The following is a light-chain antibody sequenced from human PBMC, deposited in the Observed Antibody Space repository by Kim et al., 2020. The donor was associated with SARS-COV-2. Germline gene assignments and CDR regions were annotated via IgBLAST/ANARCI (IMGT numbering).Light chain of an antibody. Sequence: ATLPCTXKRXXXRNXGTAGXQQXQXHPPNLLSYXNNNRPSGISEKXSPSRSGNTASLTITGLQPXXXADYYCLAWDNSLSGWVXGGGTQLTVL. CDR3: LAWDNSLSGWV. CDR2: XNN. J-gene: IGLJ3*02. V-gene: IGLV10-54*01. CDR1: RXXXRNXG.